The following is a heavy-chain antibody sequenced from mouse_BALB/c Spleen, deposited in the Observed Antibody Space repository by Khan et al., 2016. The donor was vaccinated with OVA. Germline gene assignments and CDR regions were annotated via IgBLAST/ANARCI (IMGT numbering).Heavy chain of an antibody. J-gene: IGHJ2*01. V-gene: IGHV1-7*01. D-gene: IGHD1-1*01. CDR1: GYTFTSYW. CDR2: INPSTGYT. Sequence: QVQLQQSGAELAKPGASVKMSCKASGYTFTSYWMHWVKQRPGQGLEWIGYINPSTGYTEYNQKFKDKATLTADKSSSTAYMQLSSLTSEDSAVYYCARVYYGSSPDYWGQGTTLTVAS. CDR3: ARVYYGSSPDY.